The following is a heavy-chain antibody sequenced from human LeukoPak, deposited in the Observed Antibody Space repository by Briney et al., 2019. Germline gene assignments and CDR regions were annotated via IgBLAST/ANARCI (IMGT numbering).Heavy chain of an antibody. CDR2: ISSSGSTI. J-gene: IGHJ6*02. Sequence: GGSLSLSGAASGFTSSDYYMSGFRKAQGKGLGWVSYISSSGSTIYYADSVKGRFTISRDNAKNSLYLQMNSLRAEDTAVYYCALETDYGDYGMDVWGQGTTVTVSS. CDR1: GFTSSDYY. D-gene: IGHD4-17*01. CDR3: ALETDYGDYGMDV. V-gene: IGHV3-11*01.